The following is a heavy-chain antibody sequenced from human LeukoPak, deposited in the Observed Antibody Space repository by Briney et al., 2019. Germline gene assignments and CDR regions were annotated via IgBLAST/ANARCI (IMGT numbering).Heavy chain of an antibody. CDR1: RFTFSSYA. V-gene: IGHV3-23*01. CDR3: AKDRYSIWYLTIDH. D-gene: IGHD6-13*01. J-gene: IGHJ4*02. Sequence: PGGSLRLSCAASRFTFSSYAMSWVRQAPGKGLEWVSVISGSGDTTNYADSVKGRFTISRDNSKNTLYLQMNSLRAEDTAVYYCAKDRYSIWYLTIDHRGQGTLVTVSS. CDR2: ISGSGDTT.